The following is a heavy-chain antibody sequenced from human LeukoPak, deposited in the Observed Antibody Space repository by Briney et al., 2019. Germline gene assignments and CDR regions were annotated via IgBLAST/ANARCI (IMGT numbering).Heavy chain of an antibody. CDR3: ARGTEMTSFTGYYSFDY. CDR2: IYTGTT. V-gene: IGHV4-4*07. J-gene: IGHJ4*02. CDR1: GGSISTFF. D-gene: IGHD3-9*01. Sequence: SETLSLTCTVSGGSISTFFWTWVRQSAGKGLEWIGRIYTGTTYYNPSLESRATISVDTSNNRFSLKLTSLTAADTAVYYCARGTEMTSFTGYYSFDYWGRGSLVTVSS.